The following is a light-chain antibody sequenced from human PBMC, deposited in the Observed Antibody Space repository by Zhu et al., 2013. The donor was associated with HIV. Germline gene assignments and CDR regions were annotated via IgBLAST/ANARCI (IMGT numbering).Light chain of an antibody. CDR1: QSVISS. J-gene: IGKJ1*01. CDR3: QQYNNWPWT. V-gene: IGKV3-15*01. CDR2: GAS. Sequence: EIVLTQSPGTLSLSPGERATLSCRTSQSVISSLAWYQQKPGQAPRLLIYGASTRATGIPARFSGSGSGTEFSLTISSLQSEDFAVYYCQQYNNWPWTFGLGTKVEI.